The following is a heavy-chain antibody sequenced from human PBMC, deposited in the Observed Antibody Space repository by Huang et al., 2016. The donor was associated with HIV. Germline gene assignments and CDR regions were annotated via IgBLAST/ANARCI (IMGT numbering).Heavy chain of an antibody. Sequence: EVLLLESGGGLVQPGGSLRLSCVASGFTFSSYAMSWVRQAQGKGLGWVSGITDGINNRYYAHSVKGRFAVSRDDSTNTLYLQMNSLRAEDTAVYYCAKDADTSGYDVLGPFGSWGQGTLVTVSS. D-gene: IGHD3-3*01. V-gene: IGHV3-23*01. CDR3: AKDADTSGYDVLGPFGS. CDR1: GFTFSSYA. J-gene: IGHJ4*02. CDR2: ITDGINNR.